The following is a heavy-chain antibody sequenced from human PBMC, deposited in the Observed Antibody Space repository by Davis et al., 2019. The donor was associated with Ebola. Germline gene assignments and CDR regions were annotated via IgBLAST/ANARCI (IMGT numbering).Heavy chain of an antibody. D-gene: IGHD5-12*01. J-gene: IGHJ6*02. V-gene: IGHV1-46*01. Sequence: ASVKVSCKASGYTFTSYYMHWVRQAPGQGLEWMGIINPSGGSTSYAQKFQGRVTMTRDTSTRTVYMELSSLRSEDTAVYYCARSMIGGYSGYDYYYYGMDVWGQGTTVTVSS. CDR1: GYTFTSYY. CDR3: ARSMIGGYSGYDYYYYGMDV. CDR2: INPSGGST.